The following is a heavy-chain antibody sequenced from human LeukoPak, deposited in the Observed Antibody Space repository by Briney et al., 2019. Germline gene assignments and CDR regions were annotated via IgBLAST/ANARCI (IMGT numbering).Heavy chain of an antibody. CDR3: ARDDIAVAGFDY. CDR1: GFTFDDYA. Sequence: GGSLRLSCAASGFTFDDYAMHWVWQAPGKGLEWVSAINWNSGNIGYADSVKGRFTISRDNAKNSLYLQMNSLRAEDTAVYYCARDDIAVAGFDYWGQGTLVTVSS. V-gene: IGHV3-9*01. J-gene: IGHJ4*02. D-gene: IGHD6-19*01. CDR2: INWNSGNI.